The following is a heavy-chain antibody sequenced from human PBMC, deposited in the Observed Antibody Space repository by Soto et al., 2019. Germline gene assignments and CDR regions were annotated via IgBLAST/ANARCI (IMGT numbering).Heavy chain of an antibody. CDR3: ARTRGYFDY. Sequence: SQTLSLTCAISGDSVSSNSAALNLSMQSPSRGLEWLGRTYYKSKWSNEYSVSVKSRMTISPDTSKNQFSLRLNSVTPEDTAVYYCARTRGYFDYWGQGVLVTVSS. J-gene: IGHJ4*02. D-gene: IGHD3-10*01. CDR1: GDSVSSNSAA. V-gene: IGHV6-1*01. CDR2: TYYKSKWSN.